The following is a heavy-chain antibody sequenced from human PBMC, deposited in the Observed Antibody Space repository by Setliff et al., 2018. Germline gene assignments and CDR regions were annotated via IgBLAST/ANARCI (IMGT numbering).Heavy chain of an antibody. Sequence: GGSLRLSCAASGFSFSRYAMHWVRQAPGKGLEWVGVIPYDGSNEYYGDSVKGRFTISRDNARNSLYLQMNSLRGDDAAVYYCASDPSYASSLYYYLEVWGKGTTVTVSS. CDR3: ASDPSYASSLYYYLEV. V-gene: IGHV3-30*04. D-gene: IGHD6-13*01. CDR1: GFSFSRYA. CDR2: IPYDGSNE. J-gene: IGHJ6*03.